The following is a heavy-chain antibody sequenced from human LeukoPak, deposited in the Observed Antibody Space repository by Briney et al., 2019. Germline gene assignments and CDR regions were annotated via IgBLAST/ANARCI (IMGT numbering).Heavy chain of an antibody. V-gene: IGHV1-69*04. J-gene: IGHJ1*01. CDR1: GGTFSSYA. CDR2: IIPILGIA. Sequence: ASVKVSCKASGGTFSSYAISWVRQAPGQGLEWMGRIIPILGIANYAQKFQGRVTITADKSTSTAYMELSSLRSEDTAVYYCAKNPTMVRGVTTFCFQHWGQGTLVTVSS. D-gene: IGHD3-10*01. CDR3: AKNPTMVRGVTTFCFQH.